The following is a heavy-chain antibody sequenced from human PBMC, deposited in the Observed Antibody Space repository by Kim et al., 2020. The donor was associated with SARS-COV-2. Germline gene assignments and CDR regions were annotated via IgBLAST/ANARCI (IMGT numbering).Heavy chain of an antibody. Sequence: GGSLRLSCAASGFTFSSYWMHWVRQAPGKGLVWVSRINSDGSSTSYADSVKGRFTVSRDNSKNTLYLQVNSLRAEDTAVYYCARDENSVIKPLEHWGQGTLVTVSS. J-gene: IGHJ4*02. CDR1: GFTFSSYW. CDR3: ARDENSVIKPLEH. V-gene: IGHV3-74*01. D-gene: IGHD3-10*01. CDR2: INSDGSST.